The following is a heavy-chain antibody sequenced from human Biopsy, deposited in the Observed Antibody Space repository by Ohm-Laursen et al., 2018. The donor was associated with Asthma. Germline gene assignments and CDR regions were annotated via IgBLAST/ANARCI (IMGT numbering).Heavy chain of an antibody. D-gene: IGHD4-23*01. V-gene: IGHV3-53*01. J-gene: IGHJ3*02. CDR3: ARAYGGSFFSGSFDI. CDR2: IYSGGGT. CDR1: GFTVSTNG. Sequence: SLRLSCSASGFTVSTNGMSWVRQPPGKGLEWVSVIYSGGGTYYADSVQGRVTISRDNSKNTLSPQMNSLRAEDTAVYYCARAYGGSFFSGSFDIWGQGTMVTVPS.